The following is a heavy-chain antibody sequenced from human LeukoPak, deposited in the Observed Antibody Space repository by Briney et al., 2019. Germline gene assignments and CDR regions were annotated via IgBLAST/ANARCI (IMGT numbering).Heavy chain of an antibody. V-gene: IGHV3-30-3*01. CDR1: GFTFSSYA. Sequence: PGGSLRLSCAASGFTFSSYAMHWVRPAPGKGLEWVAVISYDGSNKYYADSVKGRFTISRDNSKNTLYLQMNSLRAEDTAVYYCAREANYYDSSGYYFYYFDYWGQGTLVTVSS. CDR3: AREANYYDSSGYYFYYFDY. D-gene: IGHD3-22*01. CDR2: ISYDGSNK. J-gene: IGHJ4*02.